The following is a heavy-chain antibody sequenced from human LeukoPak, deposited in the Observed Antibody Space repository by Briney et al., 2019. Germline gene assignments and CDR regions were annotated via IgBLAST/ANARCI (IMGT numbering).Heavy chain of an antibody. CDR3: ARESGDYVWGSYRYSFDY. J-gene: IGHJ4*02. CDR2: IYYSGST. CDR1: GGSISSDY. D-gene: IGHD3-16*02. Sequence: SETLSLTCTVSGGSISSDYWSWIRQPPGKGLEWIGHIYYSGSTNYNPSLKSRVTISVDTSKNQFSLKLSSVTAADTAVYYCARESGDYVWGSYRYSFDYWGQGTLVTVSS. V-gene: IGHV4-59*01.